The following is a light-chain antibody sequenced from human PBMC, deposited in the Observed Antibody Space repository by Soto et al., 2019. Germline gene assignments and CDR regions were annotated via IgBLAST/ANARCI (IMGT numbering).Light chain of an antibody. Sequence: EIVLTQSPATLSVSPGERATLSCRASQSVSSTLAWYQHKPGQAPRLLIYGASTRATGIPARFSGSGSGTEFTLTISSLQSEDFAVYYCQQYNNWPLTFGQGTKVDIK. J-gene: IGKJ1*01. CDR3: QQYNNWPLT. CDR2: GAS. V-gene: IGKV3-15*01. CDR1: QSVSST.